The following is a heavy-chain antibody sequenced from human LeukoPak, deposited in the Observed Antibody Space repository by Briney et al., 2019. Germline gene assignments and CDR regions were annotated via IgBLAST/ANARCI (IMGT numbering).Heavy chain of an antibody. CDR2: TSVNNGDT. V-gene: IGHV1-18*01. J-gene: IGHJ4*02. CDR3: VRDQYLNVMTGFDE. CDR1: GYMFNLYG. D-gene: IGHD3-9*01. Sequence: ASVKVSCKAPGYMFNLYGISWVRQAPGQGLEWMAWTSVNNGDTKYGQKLQGRVTVTTDTSTSTAYLELRSLRPDDTAVYYCVRDQYLNVMTGFDEWGQGTLVTVSS.